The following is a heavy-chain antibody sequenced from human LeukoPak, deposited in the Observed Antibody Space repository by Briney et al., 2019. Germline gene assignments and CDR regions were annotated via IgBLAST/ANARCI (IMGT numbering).Heavy chain of an antibody. J-gene: IGHJ3*02. V-gene: IGHV3-30*02. CDR1: GFTFSISG. CDR2: IGRDRSTK. D-gene: IGHD3-3*01. CDR3: AKDGEWTFDT. Sequence: GGSLRLSCAASGFTFSISGMHWVRQAPGEGLEWVAFIGRDRSTKYYADSVKGRFTISGDSSYNTAFLQMNSLGAEDTAIYYCAKDGEWTFDTWGQGTMVTVSS.